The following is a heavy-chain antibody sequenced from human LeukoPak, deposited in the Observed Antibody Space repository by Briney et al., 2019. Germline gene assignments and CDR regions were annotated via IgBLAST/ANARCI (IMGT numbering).Heavy chain of an antibody. CDR1: GFTFSTYA. CDR2: ISGSGGSI. CDR3: AKENGYSHAFDI. D-gene: IGHD2-15*01. J-gene: IGHJ3*02. V-gene: IGHV3-23*01. Sequence: GGTLRLSCAASGFTFSTYAMSWVRQAPGKGLEWVSSISGSGGSIYYADSVKGRFTISRDNAKNSLYLQMNSLRAEDTAVYYCAKENGYSHAFDIWGQGTMVTVSS.